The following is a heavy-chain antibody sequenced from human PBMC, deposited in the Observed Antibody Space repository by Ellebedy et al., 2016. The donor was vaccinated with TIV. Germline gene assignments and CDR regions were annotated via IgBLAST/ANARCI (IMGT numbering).Heavy chain of an antibody. CDR1: GLTFSSHG. CDR3: VVTGWRGGTIVPFTY. CDR2: LTASGDST. V-gene: IGHV3-23*01. Sequence: GESLKISCAVSGLTFSSHGMSWVRQAPGKGLEWVSGLTASGDSTYYADSVKGRFTISRDNSKNTLYLQMNSLIVEDTAVYYGVVTGWRGGTIVPFTYWGQGSLVTVSS. J-gene: IGHJ4*02. D-gene: IGHD2-21*02.